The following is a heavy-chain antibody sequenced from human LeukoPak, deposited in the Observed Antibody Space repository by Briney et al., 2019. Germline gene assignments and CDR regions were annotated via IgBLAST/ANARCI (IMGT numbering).Heavy chain of an antibody. CDR1: GGSVSSGSYY. CDR2: IHYSGSA. CDR3: ARENYYGSGKIDY. Sequence: SETLSLTCTVSGGSVSSGSYYWTWIRQPPGKGLEWIGYIHYSGSANYNPSLKSRVTISVDTSKNQFSLRLSSVTAADTAVYYCARENYYGSGKIDYWGQGTLVTVSS. J-gene: IGHJ4*02. V-gene: IGHV4-61*01. D-gene: IGHD3-10*01.